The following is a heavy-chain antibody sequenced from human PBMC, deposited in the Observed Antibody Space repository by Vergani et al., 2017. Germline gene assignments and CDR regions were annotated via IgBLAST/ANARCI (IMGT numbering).Heavy chain of an antibody. D-gene: IGHD6-19*01. CDR1: GYTFTSYA. V-gene: IGHV1-3*01. Sequence: QVQLVQSGAEVKKPGASVKVSCKASGYTFTSYAMHWVRQAPGQRLEWMGWINAGNGNTKYSQKFQGRVTITRDTSASTAYMELSSLRSEDTAVYYCANIAVAGETFDYWGQGTLVTVSS. CDR3: ANIAVAGETFDY. CDR2: INAGNGNT. J-gene: IGHJ4*02.